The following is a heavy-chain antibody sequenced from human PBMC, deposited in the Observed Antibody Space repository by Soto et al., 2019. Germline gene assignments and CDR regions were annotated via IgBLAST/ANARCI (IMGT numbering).Heavy chain of an antibody. CDR2: TYYRSKWYN. V-gene: IGHV6-1*01. D-gene: IGHD3-16*01. Sequence: SQTLSLTCAISGDSVSGNSAAWNWIRQSPSSGLEWLGRTYYRSKWYNDYAVSVKSRIIVTPDTSKNQFSLHLISVTPEATAVYYXAREFPYYGGSDSYFDYWGQGTLVTVSS. CDR1: GDSVSGNSAA. J-gene: IGHJ4*02. CDR3: AREFPYYGGSDSYFDY.